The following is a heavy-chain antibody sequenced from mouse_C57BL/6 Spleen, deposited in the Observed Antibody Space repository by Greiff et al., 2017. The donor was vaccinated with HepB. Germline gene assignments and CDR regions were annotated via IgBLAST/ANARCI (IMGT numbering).Heavy chain of an antibody. Sequence: EVKLMESGGGLVKPGGSLKLSCAASGFTFSSYAMSWVRQTPEKRLEWVATISDGGSYTYYPDNVKGRFTISRDNAKNNLYLQMSHLKSEDTAMYYCARNYDYDRGGFDYWGQGTTLTVSS. CDR1: GFTFSSYA. CDR3: ARNYDYDRGGFDY. J-gene: IGHJ2*01. CDR2: ISDGGSYT. D-gene: IGHD2-4*01. V-gene: IGHV5-4*03.